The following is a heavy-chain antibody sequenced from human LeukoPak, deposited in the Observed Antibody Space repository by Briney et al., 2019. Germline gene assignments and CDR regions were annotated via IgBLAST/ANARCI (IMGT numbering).Heavy chain of an antibody. CDR1: GYRFTGYY. J-gene: IGHJ4*02. CDR2: INPNSGDS. V-gene: IGHV1-2*02. CDR3: AREIGGILVFDY. Sequence: ASVKVSCKASGYRFTGYYMHWVRQAPGQGLEWMGWINPNSGDSHHAQKFQGRVTMTRDTSISTAYMELSRLRSDDTAVYYCAREIGGILVFDYWGQGTLVTVSS. D-gene: IGHD5-18*01.